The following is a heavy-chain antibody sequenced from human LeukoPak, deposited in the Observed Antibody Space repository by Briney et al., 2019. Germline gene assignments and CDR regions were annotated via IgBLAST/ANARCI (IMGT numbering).Heavy chain of an antibody. CDR2: IYYSGSP. V-gene: IGHV4-39*07. Sequence: SETLSLTCTVSGGSVISSSFYWGWIRLAPGKGLEWIGSIYYSGSPYYNPSLKSRVTISLDTSKNQFSLRLSSVTAADTAVYYCAREGSSSWYSHYYYGMDVWGQGTTVTVSS. CDR3: AREGSSSWYSHYYYGMDV. J-gene: IGHJ6*02. D-gene: IGHD6-13*01. CDR1: GGSVISSSFY.